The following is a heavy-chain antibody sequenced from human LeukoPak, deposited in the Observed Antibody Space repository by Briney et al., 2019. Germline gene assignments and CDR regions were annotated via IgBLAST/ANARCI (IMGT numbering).Heavy chain of an antibody. CDR2: IYYSGST. V-gene: IGHV4-39*01. D-gene: IGHD2-2*01. J-gene: IGHJ6*03. CDR1: GGSISSSSYY. CDR3: ARHRREYCSSTSCHYYYYYYMDV. Sequence: KSSATLSLTCTVTGGSISSSSYYWGWIRQPPGKGLEWIGSIYYSGSTYYNPSLKSRVTISVDTSKNQFSLKLSSVTAADPAVYYCARHRREYCSSTSCHYYYYYYMDVWGKGTTVTVSS.